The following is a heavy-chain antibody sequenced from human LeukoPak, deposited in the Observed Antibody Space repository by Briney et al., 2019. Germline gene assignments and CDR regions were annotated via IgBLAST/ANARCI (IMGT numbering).Heavy chain of an antibody. J-gene: IGHJ4*02. V-gene: IGHV3-73*01. CDR2: VRSKINNYAT. Sequence: HPGGSLKLSCTASGFAFSGSAMHWVRQASGKGLEWVGRVRSKINNYATDYAASVKGRFSISRDDSKNTVYLQMNSLRAEDTAVYYCTRLRGERASGDYWGQGTLVTVSS. CDR3: TRLRGERASGDY. CDR1: GFAFSGSA. D-gene: IGHD2-15*01.